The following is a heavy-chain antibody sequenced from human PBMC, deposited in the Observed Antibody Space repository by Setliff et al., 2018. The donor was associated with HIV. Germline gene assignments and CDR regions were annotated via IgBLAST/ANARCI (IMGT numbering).Heavy chain of an antibody. J-gene: IGHJ4*01. V-gene: IGHV3-23*01. CDR1: GFTVNTYA. CDR2: ISGSGAST. D-gene: IGHD2-15*01. CDR3: AKDGISVGAYPPYYFDY. Sequence: PGESLKISCAASGFTVNTYAMSWVSQAAGKGLEWVSAISGSGASTFYADSVKGRFTIARDDSKNTLYLQMNGLRVEDTDVYYCAKDGISVGAYPPYYFDYWGHGTLVTVSS.